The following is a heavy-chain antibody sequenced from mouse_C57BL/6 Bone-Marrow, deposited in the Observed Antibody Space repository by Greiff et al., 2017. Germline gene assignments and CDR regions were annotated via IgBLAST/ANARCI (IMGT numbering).Heavy chain of an antibody. V-gene: IGHV1-59*01. CDR3: ARSRPRGY. CDR2: IDPSDSYT. CDR1: GYTFTSYW. J-gene: IGHJ2*01. Sequence: VQLQQPGAELVRPGTSVKLSCKASGYTFTSYWMHWVKQRPGQGLEWIGVIDPSDSYTNYNQKFKGKATLTVDTSSSTAYMQLSSLTSEDSAVYYCARSRPRGYWGQGTTLTVSS.